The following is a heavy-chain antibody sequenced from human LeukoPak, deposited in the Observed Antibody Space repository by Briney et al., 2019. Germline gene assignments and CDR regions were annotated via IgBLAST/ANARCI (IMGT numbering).Heavy chain of an antibody. CDR2: ISSDGSTT. Sequence: GGSLRLSCAVSGFTFSSYWMHWVRHVPGGGLVWVSRISSDGSTTTYADSVKGRFTISRDNAKNTLYLQMNSLRAEDTAVYYCVNILFGWGQGTLVTVSS. V-gene: IGHV3-74*01. CDR3: VNILFG. J-gene: IGHJ4*02. CDR1: GFTFSSYW. D-gene: IGHD3-10*01.